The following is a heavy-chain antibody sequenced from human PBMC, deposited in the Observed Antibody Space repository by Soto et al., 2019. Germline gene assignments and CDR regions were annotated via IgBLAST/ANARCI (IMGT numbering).Heavy chain of an antibody. CDR3: AKDLSRQLADVSPPIDY. CDR2: ISGSGGST. V-gene: IGHV3-23*01. Sequence: GGSLRLSCAASGFAFSSYAMSWVRQAPGKGLEWVSAISGSGGSTYYADSVKGRFTISRDNSKNTLYLQMNSLRAEDTAVYYCAKDLSRQLADVSPPIDYWGQGTLVTVSS. D-gene: IGHD6-6*01. J-gene: IGHJ4*02. CDR1: GFAFSSYA.